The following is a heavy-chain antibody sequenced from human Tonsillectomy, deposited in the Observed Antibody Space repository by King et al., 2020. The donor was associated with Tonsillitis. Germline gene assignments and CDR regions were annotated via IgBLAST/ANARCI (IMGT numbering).Heavy chain of an antibody. J-gene: IGHJ4*02. CDR3: VKGEFQYFDWLFSNFDY. V-gene: IGHV3-43*02. D-gene: IGHD3-9*01. CDR1: GFTFDDYA. Sequence: VQLVESGGGVVQPGGSLRLSCAASGFTFDDYAMHWVRQAPGKGLEWVSLISGDGGSTYYADSVKGRFTISRDNIKNSLYLQMNSLRTEDTAVYYCVKGEFQYFDWLFSNFDYWGQGTLVTVSS. CDR2: ISGDGGST.